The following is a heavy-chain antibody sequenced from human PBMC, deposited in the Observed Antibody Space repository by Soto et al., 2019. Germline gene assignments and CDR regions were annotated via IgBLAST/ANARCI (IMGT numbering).Heavy chain of an antibody. CDR1: GGSISSYY. V-gene: IGHV4-59*01. CDR3: ASLDVWEVVIPH. Sequence: SETLSLTCTVSGGSISSYYWSWIRQPPGKGLEWIGYIYYSGSTNYNPSLKSRVTISVDTSKNQFSLKLSSVTAADTAVYYCASLDVWEVVIPHWGQGTLVTVSS. CDR2: IYYSGST. D-gene: IGHD2-21*01. J-gene: IGHJ4*02.